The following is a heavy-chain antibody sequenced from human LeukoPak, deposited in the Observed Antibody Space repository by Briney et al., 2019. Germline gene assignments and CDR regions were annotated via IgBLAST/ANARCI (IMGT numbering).Heavy chain of an antibody. CDR3: AREARYNWNGVLDY. CDR1: GGSISSNF. V-gene: IGHV4-4*08. CDR2: IYNSGST. D-gene: IGHD1-20*01. J-gene: IGHJ4*02. Sequence: SETLSLTCTVSGGSISSNFWSWIRQPPGKGLEWIGYIYNSGSTNYNPSLKSRVTMSVDTSKNQFSLKLSSVTAADTAVYYCAREARYNWNGVLDYWGQGTLVTVSS.